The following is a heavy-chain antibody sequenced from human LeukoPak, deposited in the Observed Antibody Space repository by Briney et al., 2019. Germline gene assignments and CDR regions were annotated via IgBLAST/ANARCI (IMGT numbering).Heavy chain of an antibody. CDR3: ARYDFWSGLDY. CDR2: IYYSGST. D-gene: IGHD3-3*01. Sequence: SETLSLTCTVSGGSISSYYWSWIRQPPGKGLEWIGYIYYSGSTNYNPSLKSRVTISVDTSKNQFSLKLSSVTAADTAVYYCARYDFWSGLDYGGQGTLVTVSS. V-gene: IGHV4-59*01. J-gene: IGHJ4*02. CDR1: GGSISSYY.